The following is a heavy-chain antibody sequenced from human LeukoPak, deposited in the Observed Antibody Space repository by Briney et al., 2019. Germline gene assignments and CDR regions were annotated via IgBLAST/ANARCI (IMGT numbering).Heavy chain of an antibody. CDR1: DGSISSYY. V-gene: IGHV4-59*13. Sequence: SETLSLTCAVSDGSISSYYWNWIRQPPGKGLEWIGYMYYSGSFNYNPSLKSRVTISGDTSKNHLSLNLIYVIAADTAVYYCARAPFTGDAFDIWGQGTMVTVSS. J-gene: IGHJ3*02. CDR3: ARAPFTGDAFDI. D-gene: IGHD2/OR15-2a*01. CDR2: MYYSGSF.